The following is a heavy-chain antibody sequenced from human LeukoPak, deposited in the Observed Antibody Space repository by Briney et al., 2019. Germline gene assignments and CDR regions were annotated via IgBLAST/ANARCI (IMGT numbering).Heavy chain of an antibody. J-gene: IGHJ5*02. Sequence: GGSLRLSCAASGFTFSSYAMSWVRQAPGKGLEWVSAISGSGGSTYYADSVKGRFTISRDNSNNTLYLEMNSLRAEDTAVYYCARSGIGLNWFDPWGQGTLVTVSS. CDR1: GFTFSSYA. V-gene: IGHV3-23*01. D-gene: IGHD2-15*01. CDR3: ARSGIGLNWFDP. CDR2: ISGSGGST.